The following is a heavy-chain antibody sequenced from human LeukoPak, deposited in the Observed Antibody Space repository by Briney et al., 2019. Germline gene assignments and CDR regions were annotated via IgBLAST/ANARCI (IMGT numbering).Heavy chain of an antibody. V-gene: IGHV4-59*08. J-gene: IGHJ4*02. Sequence: PSETLSLTCTVSGGSISSYYWSWIRQPPGKGLEWIGYIYYSGSTNYNLSLKSRVTISVDTSKNQLSLKLSSVTAADTAVYYCASGDYGGNSVDYWGQGTLVTVSS. CDR1: GGSISSYY. CDR3: ASGDYGGNSVDY. CDR2: IYYSGST. D-gene: IGHD4-23*01.